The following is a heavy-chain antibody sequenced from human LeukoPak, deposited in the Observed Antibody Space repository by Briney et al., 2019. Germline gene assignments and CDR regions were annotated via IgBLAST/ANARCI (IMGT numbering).Heavy chain of an antibody. D-gene: IGHD3-22*01. V-gene: IGHV3-48*01. CDR1: GFTFSSYS. CDR3: ARDPSSVYYYDSSGYYYPSSYFDY. CDR2: ISSSSSTI. J-gene: IGHJ4*02. Sequence: GGSLRLSCAASGFTFSSYSMNWVRQAPGKGLEWVSYISSSSSTIYYTDSVKGRFTISRDNAKNSLYLQMNSLRAEDTAVYYCARDPSSVYYYDSSGYYYPSSYFDYWGQGTLVTVSS.